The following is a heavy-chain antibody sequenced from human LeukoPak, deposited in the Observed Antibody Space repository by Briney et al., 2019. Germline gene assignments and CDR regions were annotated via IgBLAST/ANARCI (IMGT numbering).Heavy chain of an antibody. D-gene: IGHD4-17*01. CDR3: ARRVRGDFGGHFDY. CDR1: GGSLSSSDYY. J-gene: IGHJ4*02. CDR2: IYYTGNT. Sequence: SETLSLTCTVSGGSLSSSDYYWGWIRQSPGKGLEWIGSIYYTGNTYYNASLRSRVTISVDTSKNQFSLKLTSVTAADTAIYYCARRVRGDFGGHFDYWGQGTLVTVSS. V-gene: IGHV4-39*01.